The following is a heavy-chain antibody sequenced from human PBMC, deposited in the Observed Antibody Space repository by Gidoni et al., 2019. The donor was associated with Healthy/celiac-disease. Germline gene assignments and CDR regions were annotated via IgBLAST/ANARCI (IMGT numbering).Heavy chain of an antibody. CDR3: ARESYYDFWSGPGPLDY. Sequence: EVQLVESGGGLIQPGGSLRLSCAASGFTVSSNYMSWVRQATGKGLVWVSVIYSGGSTYYADSVKGRFTISRDNSKNTLYLKMNSLRAEDTAVYYCARESYYDFWSGPGPLDYWGQGTLVTVSS. J-gene: IGHJ4*02. CDR1: GFTVSSNY. V-gene: IGHV3-53*01. D-gene: IGHD3-3*01. CDR2: IYSGGST.